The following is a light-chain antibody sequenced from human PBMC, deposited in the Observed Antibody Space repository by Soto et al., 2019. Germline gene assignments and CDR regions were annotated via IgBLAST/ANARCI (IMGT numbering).Light chain of an antibody. V-gene: IGKV1-5*03. Sequence: IKMTQSPSKEPGSVEDRSTMTWRASDSISPCVAWYQQKPGKAPKVLIYKASSLVSGVPSRFSGSGSGTEFTLTISSLQPDDSATYYCQQYNSYPPTFGQGTKVDIK. J-gene: IGKJ1*01. CDR3: QQYNSYPPT. CDR1: DSISPC. CDR2: KAS.